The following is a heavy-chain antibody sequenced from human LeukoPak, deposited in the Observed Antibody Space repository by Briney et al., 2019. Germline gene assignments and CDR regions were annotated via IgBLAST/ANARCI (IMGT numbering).Heavy chain of an antibody. Sequence: GGSLRLSCAASGFTFSSYAMSWVRQAPGKGLEWVSAICGSGGSTYYADSVKGRFTISRDNSKNTLYLQMNSLRAEDTAVYYCANRRGQQLVVSYFDYWGQGTLVTVSS. CDR2: ICGSGGST. CDR1: GFTFSSYA. CDR3: ANRRGQQLVVSYFDY. V-gene: IGHV3-23*01. D-gene: IGHD6-13*01. J-gene: IGHJ4*02.